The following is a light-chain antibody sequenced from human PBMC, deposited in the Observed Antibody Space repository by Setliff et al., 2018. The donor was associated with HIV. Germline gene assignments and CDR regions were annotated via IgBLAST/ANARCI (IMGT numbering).Light chain of an antibody. CDR3: QSYDSSLSGYV. Sequence: QSVLTQPPSTSGTPGQKVTISCSGSGSNIGRNSVFWYQQLPGTAPKLLMYNNDQRPSGVPDRFSASKSGTSASLAIAGLQAEDEADYYCQSYDSSLSGYVFGTGTKV. CDR2: NND. J-gene: IGLJ1*01. CDR1: GSNIGRNS. V-gene: IGLV1-44*01.